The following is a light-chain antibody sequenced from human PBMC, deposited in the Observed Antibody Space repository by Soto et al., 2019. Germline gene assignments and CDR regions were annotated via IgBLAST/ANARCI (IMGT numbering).Light chain of an antibody. Sequence: IGLTQYLGTLCLFKGKRATLSCRASQSVYRSFLAWYQQKPGQAPRLLIYAASSRATGIPDRFSGSGSGTDFTLTISRLEPEDFAVYYCQQYGTSPETFGHGTKVDIK. V-gene: IGKV3-20*01. CDR1: QSVYRSF. J-gene: IGKJ1*01. CDR2: AAS. CDR3: QQYGTSPET.